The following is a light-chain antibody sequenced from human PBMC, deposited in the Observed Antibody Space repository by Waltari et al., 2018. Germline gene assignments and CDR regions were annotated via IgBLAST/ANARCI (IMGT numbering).Light chain of an antibody. CDR2: AFV. CDR1: RSNIGAGYD. Sequence: QSVLTQPPSVSGAPGHSVTISCTGSRSNIGAGYDVHWYQQLPGAAPKLLIYAFVNRPSGVPDRFYCSKSGTSASLAINGLQAEDEAIYYCQSYDSSLNAVFGGGTKVTVL. J-gene: IGLJ3*02. V-gene: IGLV1-40*01. CDR3: QSYDSSLNAV.